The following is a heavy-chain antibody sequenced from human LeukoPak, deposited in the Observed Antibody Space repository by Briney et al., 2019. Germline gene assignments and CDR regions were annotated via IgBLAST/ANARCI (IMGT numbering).Heavy chain of an antibody. CDR3: ARGPYPYWYFDL. CDR2: INPNNGGT. Sequence: ASVEVSCKASGYTFTGYYMHWVRPAPGQGLGWMGWINPNNGGTNYAQKFQGRVTMTRDTSISTAYMELSRLRSDDTAVYYCARGPYPYWYFDLWGRGTLVTVSS. V-gene: IGHV1-2*02. CDR1: GYTFTGYY. D-gene: IGHD2-2*01. J-gene: IGHJ2*01.